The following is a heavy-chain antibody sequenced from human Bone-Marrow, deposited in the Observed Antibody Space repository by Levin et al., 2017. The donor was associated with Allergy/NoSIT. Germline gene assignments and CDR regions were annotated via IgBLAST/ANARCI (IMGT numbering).Heavy chain of an antibody. Sequence: ESGPTLVKPTQTLTLTCSLSGLSVSSRGVGVGWIRRPPGKALEWLALVYWDDTETYRPPLKTRLSIKRDPSKNEVVLTMSNVDPHDTGTYFCARLNSWGNAFDVWGQGTVVAVSS. CDR3: ARLNSWGNAFDV. D-gene: IGHD2/OR15-2a*01. J-gene: IGHJ3*01. CDR1: GLSVSSRGVG. CDR2: VYWDDTE. V-gene: IGHV2-5*02.